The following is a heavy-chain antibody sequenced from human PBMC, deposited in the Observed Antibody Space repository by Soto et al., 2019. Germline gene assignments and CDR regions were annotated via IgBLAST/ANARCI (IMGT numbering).Heavy chain of an antibody. V-gene: IGHV1-69*02. J-gene: IGHJ4*02. Sequence: SVKVSCKASGGTFSSYTISWVRQAPGQGLEWMGRIIPILGIANYAQKFQGRVTITADKSTSTAYMELSSLRSEDTAVYYCASTTLCSGGSCYFWDYWGQGTLVTVSS. D-gene: IGHD2-15*01. CDR3: ASTTLCSGGSCYFWDY. CDR1: GGTFSSYT. CDR2: IIPILGIA.